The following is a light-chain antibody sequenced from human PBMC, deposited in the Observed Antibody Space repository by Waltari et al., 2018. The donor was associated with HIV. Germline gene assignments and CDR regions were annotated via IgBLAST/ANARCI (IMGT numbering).Light chain of an antibody. Sequence: SYVLTQPPSISVAPGKTAKLTCGGNNTGNRDVHWYQQKAGQAPILVIYDDDDRPSGIPERFSGSNSENTATLTINRIEVGDEADYYCQVWDSGSDHVFGSGTTVTVL. CDR2: DDD. V-gene: IGLV3-21*01. CDR3: QVWDSGSDHV. J-gene: IGLJ1*01. CDR1: NTGNRD.